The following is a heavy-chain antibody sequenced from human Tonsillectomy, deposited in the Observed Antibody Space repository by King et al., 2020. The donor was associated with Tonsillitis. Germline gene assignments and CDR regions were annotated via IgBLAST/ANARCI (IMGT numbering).Heavy chain of an antibody. CDR1: GYRFTNYW. J-gene: IGHJ6*02. CDR3: ARALAGGYCSGGFCYDPNYYSGLDV. V-gene: IGHV5-51*01. CDR2: IYPGDSAT. D-gene: IGHD2-15*01. Sequence: AQLVQSGAEVKKPGESVKISCRVSGYRFTNYWIGWVRQMPGKGLEWMGIIYPGDSATRYSPSFQGQVTISADKSITTAYLQWSSLKASDTAMYYCARALAGGYCSGGFCYDPNYYSGLDVWGQGTTVTVSS.